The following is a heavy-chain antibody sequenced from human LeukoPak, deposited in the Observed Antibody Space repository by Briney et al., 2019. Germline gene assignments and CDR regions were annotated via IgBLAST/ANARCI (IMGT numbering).Heavy chain of an antibody. CDR3: AKHCSSTSCYNDAFDI. D-gene: IGHD2-2*01. CDR1: GGSISTYY. CDR2: IYTSGST. Sequence: SETLSLTCAVSGGSISTYYWSWIQQPPGKGLEWIGYIYTSGSTNYNPSLKSRVTISVDMSKNQFSLKLSSVTAADTAVYYCAKHCSSTSCYNDAFDIWGQGTMVTVSS. J-gene: IGHJ3*02. V-gene: IGHV4-4*09.